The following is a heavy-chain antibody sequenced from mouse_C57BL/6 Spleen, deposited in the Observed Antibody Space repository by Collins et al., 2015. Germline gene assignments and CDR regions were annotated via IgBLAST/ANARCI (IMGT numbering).Heavy chain of an antibody. CDR3: AREGDGYYLYYAMDY. D-gene: IGHD2-3*01. J-gene: IGHJ4*01. V-gene: IGHV1-19*01. CDR1: GYTFTDYY. Sequence: EVQLQQSGPVLVKPGASVKMSCKASGYTFTDYYMNWVKQSHGKSLEWIGVINPYNGGTSYNQKFKGKATLTVDKSSSTAYMELNSLTSEDSAVYYCAREGDGYYLYYAMDYWGQGTSVTVSS. CDR2: INPYNGGT.